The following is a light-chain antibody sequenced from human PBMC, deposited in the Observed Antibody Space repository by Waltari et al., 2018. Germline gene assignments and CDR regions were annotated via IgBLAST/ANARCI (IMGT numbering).Light chain of an antibody. CDR2: DVS. J-gene: IGLJ2*01. V-gene: IGLV2-14*01. CDR3: SSYTSSSTLV. Sequence: QSALTQPAPVSGSPGQSTTLSCTGTSSDVGGYNHVSRYQQHPGKAPKLMIYDVSKRPSVVSNRFSGSKSGNTASLTISGLQAEDEADYYCSSYTSSSTLVFGGGTKLTVL. CDR1: SSDVGGYNH.